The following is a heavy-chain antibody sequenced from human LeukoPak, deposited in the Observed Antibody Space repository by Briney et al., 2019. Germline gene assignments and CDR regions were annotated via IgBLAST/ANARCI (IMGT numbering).Heavy chain of an antibody. J-gene: IGHJ4*02. D-gene: IGHD1-26*01. CDR1: GYTFTGYY. V-gene: IGHV1-2*02. CDR3: ARGSIVGATFDYFDY. Sequence: ASVKVSCKASGYTFTGYYMHWVRQAPGQGLEWMGWIKPNSGGTNYAQKFQGRVTMTRDTSISTAYMELSRLRSDDTAVYYCARGSIVGATFDYFDYWGQGTLVTVSS. CDR2: IKPNSGGT.